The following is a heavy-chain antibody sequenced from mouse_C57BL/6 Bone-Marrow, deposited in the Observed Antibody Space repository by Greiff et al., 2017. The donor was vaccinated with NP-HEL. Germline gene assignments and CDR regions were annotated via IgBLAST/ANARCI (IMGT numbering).Heavy chain of an antibody. CDR1: GYAFSSYW. J-gene: IGHJ1*03. CDR2: IYPGDGDT. V-gene: IGHV1-80*01. CDR3: ARSGHYYGSSHWYFDV. Sequence: VQLQQSGAELVKPGASVKISCKASGYAFSSYWMNWVKQRPGKGLEWIGQIYPGDGDTNYNGKFKGKATLTADKSSSTAYMQLSSLTSEDSAVYFCARSGHYYGSSHWYFDVWGTGTTVTVSS. D-gene: IGHD1-1*01.